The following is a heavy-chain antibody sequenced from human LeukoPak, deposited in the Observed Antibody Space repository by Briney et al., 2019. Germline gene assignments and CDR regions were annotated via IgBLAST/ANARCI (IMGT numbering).Heavy chain of an antibody. CDR2: IKEDGSQK. V-gene: IGHV3-7*01. CDR3: ARENWANDY. J-gene: IGHJ4*02. D-gene: IGHD7-27*01. CDR1: GFTFTTYW. Sequence: GGSLRLSCAASGFTFTTYWMTWVRQAPGKGLEWVANIKEDGSQKYYVDSVKGRFTISRDNAKNSLYLQMGSLKAEDTAVYYCARENWANDYWGQGTLVTVSS.